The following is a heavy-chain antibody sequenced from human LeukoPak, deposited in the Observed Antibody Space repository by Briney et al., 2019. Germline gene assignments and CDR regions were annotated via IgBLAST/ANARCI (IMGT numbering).Heavy chain of an antibody. CDR1: GFIFGHYA. Sequence: GGPLRLSCAASGFIFGHYAIHWVRLTPGKGLEWVSGVNSDNDDTAYAVSVKGRFTISRDNANYTLYLQMDSLRTEDTALNYCVRDVVFEMGYSDGFDLWGQGTMVFVSS. J-gene: IGHJ3*01. CDR2: VNSDNDDT. V-gene: IGHV3-9*01. D-gene: IGHD2-15*01. CDR3: VRDVVFEMGYSDGFDL.